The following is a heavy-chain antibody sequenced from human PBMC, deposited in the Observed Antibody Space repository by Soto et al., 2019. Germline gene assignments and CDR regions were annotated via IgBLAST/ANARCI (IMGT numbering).Heavy chain of an antibody. CDR2: IYYSGST. Sequence: QVQLQESGPGLVKPSETLSLTCTVSGGSISSYYWSWIRQPPGKGLEWIGYIYYSGSTNYNPSLKSRVTISVDTSKNQFSLKLSSVTAADTVVYYCARAVANDAFDIWGQGTMVTVSS. J-gene: IGHJ3*02. D-gene: IGHD6-19*01. CDR3: ARAVANDAFDI. CDR1: GGSISSYY. V-gene: IGHV4-59*08.